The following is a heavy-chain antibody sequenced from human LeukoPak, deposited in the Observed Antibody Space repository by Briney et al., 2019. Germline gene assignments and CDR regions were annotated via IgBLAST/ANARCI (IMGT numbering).Heavy chain of an antibody. CDR3: ARGYYYDSSAYPAHFDH. Sequence: PGGSLRLSCAASGFRFSTYGVHWVRQAPGKGLKWVALISYDGSTKYYADSVTGRFTISRDNSKNTLYLQMNSLRIEDTAVYYCARGYYYDSSAYPAHFDHWGQGTLVTVSS. CDR1: GFRFSTYG. V-gene: IGHV3-30-3*01. J-gene: IGHJ4*02. CDR2: ISYDGSTK. D-gene: IGHD3-22*01.